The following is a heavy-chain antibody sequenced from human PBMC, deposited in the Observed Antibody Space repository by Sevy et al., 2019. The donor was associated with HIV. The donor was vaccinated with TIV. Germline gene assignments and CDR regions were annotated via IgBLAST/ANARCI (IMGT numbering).Heavy chain of an antibody. CDR1: GYTLTELS. V-gene: IGHV1-24*01. CDR2: FDPEDGET. Sequence: ASVKVSCKVSGYTLTELSMHWVRQAPGKGLEWMGGFDPEDGETIYAQKFQGRVTMTEDTSTDTAYMELSSLKSEDTAVYYCASSPFGGYDYPRPNYYYMDVWGKGTTVTVSS. D-gene: IGHD5-12*01. J-gene: IGHJ6*03. CDR3: ASSPFGGYDYPRPNYYYMDV.